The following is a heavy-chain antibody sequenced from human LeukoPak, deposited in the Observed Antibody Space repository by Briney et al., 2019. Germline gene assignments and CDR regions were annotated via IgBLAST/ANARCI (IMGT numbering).Heavy chain of an antibody. CDR3: ARGPLRFLEWSWEPALDY. J-gene: IGHJ4*02. Sequence: ASVKVSCKASGYTFTSYDINWVRQATGQGLEWMGWMNPNSGNTGYAQKFRGRVTITADESTSTAYMELSSLRSEDTAVYYCARGPLRFLEWSWEPALDYWGQGTLVTVSS. V-gene: IGHV1-8*03. D-gene: IGHD3-3*01. CDR2: MNPNSGNT. CDR1: GYTFTSYD.